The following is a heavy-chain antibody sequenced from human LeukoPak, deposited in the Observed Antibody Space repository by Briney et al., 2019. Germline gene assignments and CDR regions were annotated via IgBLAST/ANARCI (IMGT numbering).Heavy chain of an antibody. V-gene: IGHV4-39*07. CDR2: IYYSGST. J-gene: IGHJ4*02. D-gene: IGHD2-21*02. CDR3: ATYSPGDPIDY. CDR1: GDSISTSKSY. Sequence: SETLSLTCTVSGDSISTSKSYWGWIRQPPGKGLEWIGSIYYSGSTYYNPSLKSRVTISVDTSKNQFSLKLSSVTAADTAVYYCATYSPGDPIDYWGQGTLVTVSS.